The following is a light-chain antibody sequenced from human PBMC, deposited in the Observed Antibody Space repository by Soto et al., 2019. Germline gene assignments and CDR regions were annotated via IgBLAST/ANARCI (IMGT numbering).Light chain of an antibody. J-gene: IGLJ1*01. CDR1: SSDVGDYKY. CDR3: CSYAGSYSYV. Sequence: QSALTQPLSVSGSPGQSVTISCTGTSSDVGDYKYVSWYRQDPGKAPKIIIYDISERPSGVPDRFSGSKSGNTASLTISGLQAEDESDYYCCSYAGSYSYVFGTGTKLTVL. V-gene: IGLV2-11*01. CDR2: DIS.